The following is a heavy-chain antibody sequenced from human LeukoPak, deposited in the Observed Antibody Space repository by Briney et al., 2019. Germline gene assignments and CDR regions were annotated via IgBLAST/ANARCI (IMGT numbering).Heavy chain of an antibody. D-gene: IGHD2-2*01. J-gene: IGHJ6*02. CDR3: ARDGPAYTSRWYDYYYGLDV. Sequence: SETLSLTCTVSGGPISSYYWSWIRQPPGKGLEWIGHIYHSGSTNYNPSLKSRVTISLDTSKNQFSLKLTSVTSADTAVYYCARDGPAYTSRWYDYYYGLDVWGQGTTVTVSS. CDR1: GGPISSYY. V-gene: IGHV4-59*01. CDR2: IYHSGST.